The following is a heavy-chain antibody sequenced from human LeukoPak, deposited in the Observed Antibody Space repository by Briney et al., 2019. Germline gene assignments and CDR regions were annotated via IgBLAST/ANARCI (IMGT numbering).Heavy chain of an antibody. J-gene: IGHJ4*02. D-gene: IGHD3-22*01. V-gene: IGHV1-2*06. CDR3: ARDPDLHYFDSSGYYYVLDY. Sequence: ASVKVSCKASGYTFTGYYMHWVRQAPGQGLEWMGRINPNSGGTNYAQKLQGRVTMTTDTSTSTAYMELRSLRSDDTAVYYCARDPDLHYFDSSGYYYVLDYWGQGTLVTVSS. CDR1: GYTFTGYY. CDR2: INPNSGGT.